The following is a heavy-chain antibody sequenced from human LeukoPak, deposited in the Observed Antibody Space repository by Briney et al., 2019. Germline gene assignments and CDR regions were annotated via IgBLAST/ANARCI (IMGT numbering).Heavy chain of an antibody. J-gene: IGHJ4*02. CDR2: IYPGDSDT. V-gene: IGHV5-51*01. CDR3: ARHRQTVTTGYFDS. D-gene: IGHD4-17*01. Sequence: GESLKISCKGSGYSFASYWIGWVRQMPGKGLEWMGVIYPGDSDTRYSPSFQGQVTISADKSISTAYLQWSSLKASDTAMYFCARHRQTVTTGYFDSWDQGTLVTVSS. CDR1: GYSFASYW.